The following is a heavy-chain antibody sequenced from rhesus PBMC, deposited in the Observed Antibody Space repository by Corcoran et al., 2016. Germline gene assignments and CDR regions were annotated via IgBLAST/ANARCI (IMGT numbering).Heavy chain of an antibody. CDR3: ARRNIVVVLTAPLGIVDY. CDR2: IGGSSGSN. J-gene: IGHJ4*01. CDR1: GGSISGYY. V-gene: IGHV4-165*01. D-gene: IGHD2-15*01. Sequence: QVQLQESGPGVVKPSETLSLTCAVSGGSISGYYLWRWLRQPPGKGLEWIGDIGGSSGSNKDNPYLKNRVSSSKATSKNQFYLKLSAGAAADTAVYYCARRNIVVVLTAPLGIVDYWGQGVLVTVSS.